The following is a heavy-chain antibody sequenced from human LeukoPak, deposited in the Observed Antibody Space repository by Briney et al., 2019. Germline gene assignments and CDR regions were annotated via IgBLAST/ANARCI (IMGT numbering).Heavy chain of an antibody. CDR1: GYTFTSYY. CDR3: ARSRSWYISRSDY. D-gene: IGHD6-13*01. J-gene: IGHJ4*02. V-gene: IGHV1-46*01. Sequence: ASVKVSCKASGYTFTSYYMHWVRQAPGQGLEWMGIINPSGGSTNYAQKFQGRVTITTDESTSTAYMELSSLRSEDTAVYYCARSRSWYISRSDYWGQGTLVTVSS. CDR2: INPSGGST.